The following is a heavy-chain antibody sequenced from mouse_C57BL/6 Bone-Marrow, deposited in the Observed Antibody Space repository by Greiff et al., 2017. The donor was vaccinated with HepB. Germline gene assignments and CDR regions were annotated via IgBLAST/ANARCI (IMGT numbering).Heavy chain of an antibody. CDR3: ARGDYDHFDC. Sequence: EVKLQESVAELVRPGASVKLSCTASGFNIKNTYMHWVKQRPEQGLEWIGRIDPANGNTKYSPKFQGKANITADTSSNPAYLQLSSLTSEDTAIYYCARGDYDHFDCWGQGTTLTVSS. CDR2: IDPANGNT. J-gene: IGHJ2*01. D-gene: IGHD2-4*01. V-gene: IGHV14-3*01. CDR1: GFNIKNTY.